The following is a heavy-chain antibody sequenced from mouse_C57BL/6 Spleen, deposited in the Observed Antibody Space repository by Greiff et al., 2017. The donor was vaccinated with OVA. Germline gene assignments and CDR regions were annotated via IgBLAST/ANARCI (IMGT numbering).Heavy chain of an antibody. J-gene: IGHJ1*03. Sequence: VQLQQSGAELVKPGASVTLSCTASGFNIKDYYMHWVKQRTEQGLEWIGRIDPEDGETKYAPKFKGKATITADTSSNTAYLQLRSLTSEDTAVDYFARKGDYGSSYNDFDVWGTGTTVTVSS. D-gene: IGHD1-1*01. CDR2: IDPEDGET. V-gene: IGHV14-2*01. CDR3: ARKGDYGSSYNDFDV. CDR1: GFNIKDYY.